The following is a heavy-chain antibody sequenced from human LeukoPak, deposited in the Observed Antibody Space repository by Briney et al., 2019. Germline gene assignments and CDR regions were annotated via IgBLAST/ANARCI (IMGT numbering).Heavy chain of an antibody. Sequence: GGSLKLSCAASGFTFSSYAMSWVRQAPGKGLEWVSAISGSGGSTYYADSVKGRFTISRDNSKNTLYLQMNSLRAEDTAGYYCAKDLCSSTSCYSTFDYWGQGTLVTVSS. CDR3: AKDLCSSTSCYSTFDY. CDR2: ISGSGGST. V-gene: IGHV3-23*01. J-gene: IGHJ4*02. D-gene: IGHD2-2*01. CDR1: GFTFSSYA.